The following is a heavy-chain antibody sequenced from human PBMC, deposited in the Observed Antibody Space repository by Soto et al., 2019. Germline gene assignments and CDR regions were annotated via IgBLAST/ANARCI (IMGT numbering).Heavy chain of an antibody. V-gene: IGHV1-24*01. CDR3: ATGAGYYYGMDV. Sequence: ASVEVSCKVSGYTLTELSMHCVRQAPGKGLEWMGGFDPEDGETIYAQKFQGRVTMTEDTSTDTAYMELSSLRSEDTAVYYCATGAGYYYGMDVWGQGTTVTVSS. D-gene: IGHD6-13*01. CDR1: GYTLTELS. CDR2: FDPEDGET. J-gene: IGHJ6*02.